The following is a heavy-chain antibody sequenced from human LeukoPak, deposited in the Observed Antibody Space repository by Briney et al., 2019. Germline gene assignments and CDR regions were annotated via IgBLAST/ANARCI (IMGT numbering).Heavy chain of an antibody. J-gene: IGHJ4*02. D-gene: IGHD3-10*01. Sequence: PSETLSLTCTVSGGSITSSSYYWGWIRQPPGKGLEWIGSFSYSGTAYFNPSLESRVTMSVDTSNNQVSLKLSSVTAADTAVYYCARSTYYGSGSYFDYWGQGTLVTVSS. CDR3: ARSTYYGSGSYFDY. CDR2: FSYSGTA. V-gene: IGHV4-39*07. CDR1: GGSITSSSYY.